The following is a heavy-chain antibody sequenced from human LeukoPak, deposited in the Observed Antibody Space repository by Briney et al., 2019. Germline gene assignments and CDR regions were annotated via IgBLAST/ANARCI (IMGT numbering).Heavy chain of an antibody. CDR1: GYTFTGYY. J-gene: IGHJ4*02. CDR2: INPNSGGK. D-gene: IGHD2-21*01. V-gene: IGHV1-2*02. CDR3: ARDFEVLSAIPWYFDY. Sequence: GASVKVSCKASGYTFTGYYMHWVRQAPGQGLEWMGWINPNSGGKNYAQKLQGRVTMTRDTSISTAYMELSRLRSDDTAVYYCARDFEVLSAIPWYFDYWGQGTLVTVSS.